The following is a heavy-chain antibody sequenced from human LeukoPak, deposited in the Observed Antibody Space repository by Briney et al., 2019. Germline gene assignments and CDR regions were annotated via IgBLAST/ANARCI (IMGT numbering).Heavy chain of an antibody. D-gene: IGHD3-22*01. V-gene: IGHV1-2*04. J-gene: IGHJ3*02. Sequence: GASVKVSCKASGYTFTGFYIHWVRQAPGQGLEWMGWINPNSGGTKYAQRFQGWVTMTRDTSISTAYMELSRLRSDDTAVYYCARDRHYYDSHEGVHYDAFDIWGQGTMVTVSS. CDR2: INPNSGGT. CDR1: GYTFTGFY. CDR3: ARDRHYYDSHEGVHYDAFDI.